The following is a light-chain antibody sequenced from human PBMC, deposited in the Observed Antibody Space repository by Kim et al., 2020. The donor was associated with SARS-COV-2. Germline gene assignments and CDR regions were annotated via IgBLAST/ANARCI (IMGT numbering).Light chain of an antibody. CDR3: QQSNDWPPLT. Sequence: SPEERATLSCRARQTINNKLVWYQHKPGQAPRLLIYDATTRATGVPARFIGSGSETDFTLPISSLQSEDFAVYYCQQSNDWPPLTFGQGTKVDIK. CDR2: DAT. CDR1: QTINNK. V-gene: IGKV3-15*01. J-gene: IGKJ1*01.